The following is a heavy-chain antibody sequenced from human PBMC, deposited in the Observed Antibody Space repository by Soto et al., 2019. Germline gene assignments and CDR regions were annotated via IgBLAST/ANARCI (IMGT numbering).Heavy chain of an antibody. D-gene: IGHD3-22*01. V-gene: IGHV1-2*02. CDR3: ARRKGGYYDSSSYHYYFDF. CDR2: INRNSGGT. CDR1: GYTFTDYY. Sequence: QVQLVQSGAAVKKPGASVKVSCNASGYTFTDYYVHWVRQAPGQGLEWMGWINRNSGGTKSAQKIQGRATMTRDTSIITAHLELRRMRSEDTAVYYCARRKGGYYDSSSYHYYFDFWGQGSLVTVSS. J-gene: IGHJ4*02.